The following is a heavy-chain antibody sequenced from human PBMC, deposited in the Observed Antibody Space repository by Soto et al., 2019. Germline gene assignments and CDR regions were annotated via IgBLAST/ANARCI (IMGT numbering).Heavy chain of an antibody. CDR1: GFTFSSYS. J-gene: IGHJ6*02. V-gene: IGHV3-21*01. CDR2: ISSSSSYI. CDR3: ARDLGRMTTVTQPRYYYYYGMDV. Sequence: GGSLRLSCAASGFTFSSYSMNWVRQAPGKGLEWVSSISSSSSYIYYADSVKGRFTISRDNAKNSLYLQMNSLRAEDTAVYYCARDLGRMTTVTQPRYYYYYGMDVWGQATTVTVSS. D-gene: IGHD4-4*01.